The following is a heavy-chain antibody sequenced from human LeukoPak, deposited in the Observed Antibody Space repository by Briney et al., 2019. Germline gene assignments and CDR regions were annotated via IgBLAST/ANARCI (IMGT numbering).Heavy chain of an antibody. J-gene: IGHJ5*02. V-gene: IGHV1-69*05. Sequence: ASVKVSCKASGGTFSSYAISWVRQAPGQGLEWMGGIIPIFGTANYAQKFQGRVTITTDESTSTAYMELSSLRSEDTAVYYCASYDFWSGYYGWFDPWGQGTLVTVSS. CDR3: ASYDFWSGYYGWFDP. CDR2: IIPIFGTA. CDR1: GGTFSSYA. D-gene: IGHD3-3*01.